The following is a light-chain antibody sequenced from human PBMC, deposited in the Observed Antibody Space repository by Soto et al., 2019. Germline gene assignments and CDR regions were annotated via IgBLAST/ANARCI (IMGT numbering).Light chain of an antibody. V-gene: IGKV1-39*01. CDR2: GAS. CDR1: QTITTY. CDR3: QQAHSTPWT. Sequence: DIQMTQSPSSLSASVGDRVIITCRASQTITTYLNWYQQKPGKAPQLLIYGASTLQSGVPSRFTGSGSGTDSTLTISSLQPEDFATYHCQQAHSTPWTFGQGTKVEIK. J-gene: IGKJ1*01.